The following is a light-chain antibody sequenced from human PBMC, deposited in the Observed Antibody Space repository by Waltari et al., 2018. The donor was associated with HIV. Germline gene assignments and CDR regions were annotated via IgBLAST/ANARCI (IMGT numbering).Light chain of an antibody. Sequence: TQMSQSPSSLSASIGDRITIQCRESPNNYKYLSWYQQKTGQAPNLLIYDASSLQSGVPLRFSGSGSGTEFTLTSSSLQVEDSATYYCRQNVTAPRPFGPGTKLDIK. CDR1: PNNYKY. J-gene: IGKJ3*01. CDR2: DAS. V-gene: IGKV1-39*01. CDR3: RQNVTAPRP.